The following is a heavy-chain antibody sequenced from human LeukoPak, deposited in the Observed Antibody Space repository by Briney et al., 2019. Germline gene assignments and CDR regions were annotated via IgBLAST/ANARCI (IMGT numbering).Heavy chain of an antibody. D-gene: IGHD4-17*01. J-gene: IGHJ4*02. CDR1: GGSFSGYY. CDR2: INHSGST. Sequence: SETLSLTCAVYGGSFSGYYWSWIRQPPGKGLEWIGEINHSGSTNYNPSLKSRVTISVDTSKNQFSLTLSSVTAADTAVYYCARGRVGTTVTPFDYWGQGTLVTVSS. V-gene: IGHV4-34*01. CDR3: ARGRVGTTVTPFDY.